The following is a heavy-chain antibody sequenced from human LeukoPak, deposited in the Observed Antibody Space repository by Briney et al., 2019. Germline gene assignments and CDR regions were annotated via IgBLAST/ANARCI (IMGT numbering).Heavy chain of an antibody. CDR2: INHSGST. J-gene: IGHJ5*02. CDR3: ARGRIAAAGRGWFDP. Sequence: SETLSLTCAVYGGSFSGYYWSWIRQPPGKGLEWIGEINHSGSTNYNPSPKSRVTISVDTSKNQFSLKLSSVTAADTAVYYCARGRIAAAGRGWFDPWGQGTLVTVSS. V-gene: IGHV4-34*01. D-gene: IGHD6-13*01. CDR1: GGSFSGYY.